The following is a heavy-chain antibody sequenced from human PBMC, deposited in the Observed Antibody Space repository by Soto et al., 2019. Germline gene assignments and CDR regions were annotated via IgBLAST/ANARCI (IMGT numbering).Heavy chain of an antibody. CDR1: GYTFTSYD. CDR2: MNPNSGNT. J-gene: IGHJ3*02. CDR3: ERGSYDFWSGYYGTIDAFDI. D-gene: IGHD3-3*01. V-gene: IGHV1-8*01. Sequence: ASVKVSCKASGYTFTSYDINWVRQATGQGLEWMGWMNPNSGNTGYAQKFQGRVTMTRNTSISTAYMELSSLRSEDTAVYYCERGSYDFWSGYYGTIDAFDIWGQGTMVTVSS.